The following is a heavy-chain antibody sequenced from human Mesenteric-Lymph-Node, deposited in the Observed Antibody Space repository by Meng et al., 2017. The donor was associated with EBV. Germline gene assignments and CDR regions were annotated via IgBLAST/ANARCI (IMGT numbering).Heavy chain of an antibody. CDR3: ARGWEITYYFDI. V-gene: IGHV1-69*01. J-gene: IGHJ4*02. Sequence: VELGQSGPEVKKPGALVKVSCKASGGSFNTHAINWVRQAPGQGLEWMGGVIPVFGSPFYAQNFQGRVTIAADESTNTVYLHLYSLRSEDTALYYCARGWEITYYFDIWGQGTLVTVSS. CDR1: GGSFNTHA. D-gene: IGHD1-14*01. CDR2: VIPVFGSP.